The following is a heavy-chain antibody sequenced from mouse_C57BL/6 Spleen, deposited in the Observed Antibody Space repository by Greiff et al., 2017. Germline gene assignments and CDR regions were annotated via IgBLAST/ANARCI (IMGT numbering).Heavy chain of an antibody. V-gene: IGHV5-17*01. CDR2: ISSCSSTI. J-gene: IGHJ2*01. Sequence: EVKVVASGGGLAKPGGSLKLSCAASGFTFRDYVMHWVRQAPEKGLEWVAYISSCSSTIYYADTGKGRFTISRDNAKNTLFLQMTILRYEYTAMYYCERLNWDRYYFDYWGQGTTLTVSS. D-gene: IGHD4-1*01. CDR3: ERLNWDRYYFDY. CDR1: GFTFRDYV.